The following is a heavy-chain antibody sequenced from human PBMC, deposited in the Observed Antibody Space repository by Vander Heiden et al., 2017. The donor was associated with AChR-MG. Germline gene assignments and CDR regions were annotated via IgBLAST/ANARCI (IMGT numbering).Heavy chain of an antibody. CDR1: GGPFSSSA. J-gene: IGHJ6*02. D-gene: IGHD3-22*01. Sequence: QVQLVQSGAEVKKPGSSVKVSCTASGGPFSSSATGWVRQAPGQGLEWMGGIIPIFGTANYAQKFQGRVTITADKSTSTAYMELSSLRSEDTAVYYCARSRGGYYVSWYYYYGMDVWGQGTTVTVSS. V-gene: IGHV1-69*06. CDR3: ARSRGGYYVSWYYYYGMDV. CDR2: IIPIFGTA.